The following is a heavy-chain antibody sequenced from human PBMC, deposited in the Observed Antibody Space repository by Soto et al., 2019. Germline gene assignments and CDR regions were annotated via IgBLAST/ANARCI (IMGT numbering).Heavy chain of an antibody. J-gene: IGHJ4*02. CDR3: AKDILTGYCPFDC. V-gene: IGHV3-23*01. Sequence: PGGSLRLSCAASRFTLSSYAMNWVLQAPGKGLEWVSVISGSGVITYYADSVKGRFTISRDNSKNTLYLQMNSLRAEDTALYYCAKDILTGYCPFDCWGQGTLVTVSS. CDR1: RFTLSSYA. D-gene: IGHD3-9*01. CDR2: ISGSGVIT.